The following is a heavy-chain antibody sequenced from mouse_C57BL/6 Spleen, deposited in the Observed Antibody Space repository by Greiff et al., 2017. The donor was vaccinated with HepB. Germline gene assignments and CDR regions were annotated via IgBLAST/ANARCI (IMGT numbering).Heavy chain of an antibody. J-gene: IGHJ2*01. CDR2: ISSGSSTI. Sequence: EVKLMESGGGLVKPGGSLKLSCAASGFTFSDYGMHWVRQAPEKGLEWVAYISSGSSTIYYADTVKGRFTISRDNAKNTLFLQMTSLRSEDTAMYYCARNYYGPYYFDYWGQGTTLTVSS. CDR1: GFTFSDYG. CDR3: ARNYYGPYYFDY. D-gene: IGHD2-1*01. V-gene: IGHV5-17*01.